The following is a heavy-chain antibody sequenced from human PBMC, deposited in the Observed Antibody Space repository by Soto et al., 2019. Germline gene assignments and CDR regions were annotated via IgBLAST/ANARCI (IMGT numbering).Heavy chain of an antibody. Sequence: QVQLVESGGGVVQPGRSLRLSCAASGFTFSSYGMHWVRQAPGKGLEWVAVIWYDGSNKYYADSVKGRFTISRDNSKNTLYLQMNCLRAEDTAVYYCARDRVLGGGQQLVRLAYWGQGTLVTVSS. V-gene: IGHV3-33*01. CDR1: GFTFSSYG. D-gene: IGHD6-13*01. CDR3: ARDRVLGGGQQLVRLAY. J-gene: IGHJ4*02. CDR2: IWYDGSNK.